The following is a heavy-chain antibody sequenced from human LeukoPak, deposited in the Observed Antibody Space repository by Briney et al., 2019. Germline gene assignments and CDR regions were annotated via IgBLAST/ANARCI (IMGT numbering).Heavy chain of an antibody. CDR2: ISAYNGNT. CDR3: ARYSSGYYYYYYYMDV. D-gene: IGHD3-22*01. CDR1: GYTFTTYG. J-gene: IGHJ6*03. V-gene: IGHV1-18*01. Sequence: ASVKVSCKASGYTFTTYGISWVRQAPGQGLEWMGWISAYNGNTNYAQKFQGRVTMTTDTSTSTAYTELRSLRSDDTAVYYCARYSSGYYYYYYYMDVWGKGTTVTVSS.